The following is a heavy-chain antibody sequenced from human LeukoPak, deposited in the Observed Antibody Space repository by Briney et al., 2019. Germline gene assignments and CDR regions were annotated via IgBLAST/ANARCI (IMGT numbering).Heavy chain of an antibody. CDR3: AREAPGGDYGNSRDHFDY. V-gene: IGHV1-2*02. D-gene: IGHD4/OR15-4a*01. CDR1: VYMFTVYY. J-gene: IGHJ4*02. CDR2: INPNSGVT. Sequence: ASVTVSFTAAVYMFTVYYIHWVRQAPGQGLEGMGWINPNSGVTNNAQKFQGRVTMTRDTSFSTAYMDLTRLTSDDTAVYYCAREAPGGDYGNSRDHFDYWGQGTLVTVSS.